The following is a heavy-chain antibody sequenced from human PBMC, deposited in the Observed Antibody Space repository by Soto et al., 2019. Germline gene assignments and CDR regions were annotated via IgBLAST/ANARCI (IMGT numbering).Heavy chain of an antibody. J-gene: IGHJ4*02. CDR1: GGTLTNSP. CDR2: FLPIFNTP. Sequence: QVRLVQSAAEVKKTGSSVKVSCKASGGTLTNSPISWVRQAPGQGLEWMGGFLPIFNTPNYAQKFQDRVTITADEFTTTAYMELTNLRSEDMAVYYCARLSGFLSGQGGEYFFDFWGQGTPVIVSS. V-gene: IGHV1-69*01. D-gene: IGHD3-10*01. CDR3: ARLSGFLSGQGGEYFFDF.